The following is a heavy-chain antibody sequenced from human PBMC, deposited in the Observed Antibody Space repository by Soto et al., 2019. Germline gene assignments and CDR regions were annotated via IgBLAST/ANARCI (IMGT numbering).Heavy chain of an antibody. Sequence: GGSLRLSCTASGFTFSSSWMNWVRQAPGKGLEWVAGIKEDGSEKYYVDFVKGRFTISRDNVENSLYLQMNSLRGEDAAVYFCARDRGYNCFDYWGLGTLVTVSS. J-gene: IGHJ4*02. V-gene: IGHV3-7*01. CDR3: ARDRGYNCFDY. CDR2: IKEDGSEK. D-gene: IGHD5-18*01. CDR1: GFTFSSSW.